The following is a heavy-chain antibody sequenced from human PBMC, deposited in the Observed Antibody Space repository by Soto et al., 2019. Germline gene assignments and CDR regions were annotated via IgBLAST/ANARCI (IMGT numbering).Heavy chain of an antibody. V-gene: IGHV3-23*01. Sequence: GGSLRLSCAASGFTFSSYAMTWVRQAPGKGLEWVSSISDSGGSTYCADSVKGRFTISRDNSKNTLYLLMNSLRAEDTAVYYCAKGYSSSWYVPDYWGQGTLVTVSS. CDR3: AKGYSSSWYVPDY. CDR1: GFTFSSYA. CDR2: ISDSGGST. J-gene: IGHJ4*02. D-gene: IGHD6-13*01.